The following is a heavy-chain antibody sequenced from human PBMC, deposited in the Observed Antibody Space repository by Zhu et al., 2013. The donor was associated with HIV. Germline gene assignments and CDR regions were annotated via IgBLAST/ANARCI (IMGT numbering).Heavy chain of an antibody. CDR2: FDPEDGET. CDR3: ATDLFRKPRPLKNXNYYYYGMDV. J-gene: IGHJ6*02. Sequence: QVQLVQSGAEVKKPGASVKVSCKVFGYTLTELSMHWVRQAPGKGLEWMGGFDPEDGETIYAQKFQGRVTMTEDTSTDTAYMELSSLRSEDTAVYYCATDLFRKPRPLKNXNYYYYGMDVWGQGTTVTVSS. CDR1: GYTLTELS. V-gene: IGHV1-24*01.